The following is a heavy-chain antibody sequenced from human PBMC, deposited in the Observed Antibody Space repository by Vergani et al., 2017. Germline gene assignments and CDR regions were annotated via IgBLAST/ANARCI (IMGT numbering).Heavy chain of an antibody. D-gene: IGHD3-9*01. CDR2: IYHSGST. CDR1: GGSISSSNW. V-gene: IGHV4-4*02. CDR3: ARRSGIVYDIFSGTQYFFDF. Sequence: QVQLQESGPGLVKPSGTLSLTCAVSGGSISSSNWWSWVRQPPGKGLEWIGEIYHSGSTNYNPSLKSRVTISVDKSKNHFSLRLNSLTAADTAVYYCARRSGIVYDIFSGTQYFFDFWGQGTLVTVSS. J-gene: IGHJ4*02.